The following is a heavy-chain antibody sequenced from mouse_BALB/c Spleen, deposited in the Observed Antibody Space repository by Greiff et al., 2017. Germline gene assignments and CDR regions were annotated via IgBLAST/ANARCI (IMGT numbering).Heavy chain of an antibody. CDR1: GYTFTSYY. J-gene: IGHJ2*01. V-gene: IGHV1S56*01. CDR3: ARDFDY. CDR2: IYPGNVNT. Sequence: VQLQQSGPELVKPGASVRISCKASGYTFTSYYIHWVKQRPGQGLEWIGWIYPGNVNTKYNEKFKGKATLTVDKSSSTAYMQLNSLTSEDSAVYYCARDFDYWGQGTTLTVSS.